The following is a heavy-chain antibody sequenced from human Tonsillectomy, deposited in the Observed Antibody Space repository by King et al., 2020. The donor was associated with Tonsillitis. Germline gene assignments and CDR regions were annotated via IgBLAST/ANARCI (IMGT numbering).Heavy chain of an antibody. CDR1: GFTFSSYE. D-gene: IGHD1-14*01. J-gene: IGHJ6*03. CDR3: VKCQAYNERFNYYYYYMDV. CDR2: ISSSGSTI. V-gene: IGHV3-48*03. Sequence: VQLVESGGGLVQPGGSLRLSCAASGFTFSSYEMNWVRQAPGKGLEWVSYISSSGSTIYYADSVKGRFTISRDNAKNSLYLQMNSLRAEDTAVYYCVKCQAYNERFNYYYYYMDVWGKGTTVTVSS.